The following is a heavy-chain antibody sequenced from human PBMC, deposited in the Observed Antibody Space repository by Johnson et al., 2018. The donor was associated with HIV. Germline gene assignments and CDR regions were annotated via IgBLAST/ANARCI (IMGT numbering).Heavy chain of an antibody. Sequence: LVESGGGVVRPGGSLRLFCASSGFTCEDYGMSWVRQAPGTGLEWVSGINWNGGSTSYAGSVQGPVAISSDNAKNSLYLQMNSLRAEDPALYYCARWSTEGSDAFDIWGQGTMVTVSS. D-gene: IGHD1-26*01. V-gene: IGHV3-20*04. J-gene: IGHJ3*02. CDR3: ARWSTEGSDAFDI. CDR2: INWNGGST. CDR1: GFTCEDYG.